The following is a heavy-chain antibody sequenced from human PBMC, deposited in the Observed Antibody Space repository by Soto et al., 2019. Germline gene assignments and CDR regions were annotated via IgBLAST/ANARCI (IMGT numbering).Heavy chain of an antibody. V-gene: IGHV3-48*01. CDR3: ARDAYYYGSGSYYGADV. CDR2: ISSSSSTI. D-gene: IGHD3-10*01. J-gene: IGHJ6*04. Sequence: EVQLVESGGGLVQPGGSLRLSCAASGFTFSSYSMNWVRQAPGKGLEWVSYISSSSSTIYYADSVKGRFTISRDNAKNSLYLQMNSLRGEDTAVYYCARDAYYYGSGSYYGADVWGKGTTVTVSS. CDR1: GFTFSSYS.